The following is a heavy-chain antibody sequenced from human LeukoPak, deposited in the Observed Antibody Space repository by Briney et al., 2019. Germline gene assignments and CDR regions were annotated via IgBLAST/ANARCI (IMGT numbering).Heavy chain of an antibody. CDR3: ARDKLGYCSSTSCYERYYYGMDV. Sequence: GGSLRLSCAASGFAFGDYSMNWVRQAPGKGLEWVSSISSSSSYIYYADSVKGRFTISRDNAKNSLYLQMNSLRAEDTAVYYCARDKLGYCSSTSCYERYYYGMDVWGQGTTVTVSS. J-gene: IGHJ6*02. CDR1: GFAFGDYS. V-gene: IGHV3-21*01. D-gene: IGHD2-2*01. CDR2: ISSSSSYI.